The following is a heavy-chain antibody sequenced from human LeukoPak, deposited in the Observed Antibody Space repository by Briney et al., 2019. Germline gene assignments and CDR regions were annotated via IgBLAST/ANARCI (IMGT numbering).Heavy chain of an antibody. Sequence: PGGSLRLSCAAPGFSFNNYAMYWVRQAPGKGLEWVVLISYDGGDKYYAESMKGRITISRDNAENTLYLQMNNLRPDDTAFYFCVKEGVEYSYSYGDYWGQGTLVTVSS. D-gene: IGHD3-16*01. V-gene: IGHV3-30*18. CDR1: GFSFNNYA. CDR2: ISYDGGDK. J-gene: IGHJ4*02. CDR3: VKEGVEYSYSYGDY.